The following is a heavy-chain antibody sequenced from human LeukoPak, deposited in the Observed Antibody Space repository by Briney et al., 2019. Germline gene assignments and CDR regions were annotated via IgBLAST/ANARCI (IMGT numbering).Heavy chain of an antibody. V-gene: IGHV3-48*03. CDR3: ARNNPDYGELAGFDH. D-gene: IGHD4-17*01. CDR2: ISSSGSTI. CDR1: GFTFSSYE. J-gene: IGHJ4*02. Sequence: GGSLRLSCTASGFTFSSYEMNWVRQAPGKGLEWVSYISSSGSTIYYADSVKGRFTISRDNAKNSLYLQMNSLRAEDTAVYYCARNNPDYGELAGFDHWGQGTLVTVSS.